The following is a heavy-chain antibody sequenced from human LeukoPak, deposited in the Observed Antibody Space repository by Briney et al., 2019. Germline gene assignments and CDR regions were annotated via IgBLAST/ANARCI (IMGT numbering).Heavy chain of an antibody. CDR1: GFTFRRYG. Sequence: PGRSLRLSCAASGFTFRRYGIHWVRQPPRKGLEWVALISYDGSHKYYADSVKGRFTISRDNSKNTMFLQMNSLRAEDTAVYYCATDSAPDYWGQGTLVTVSS. V-gene: IGHV3-30*03. CDR3: ATDSAPDY. J-gene: IGHJ4*02. CDR2: ISYDGSHK.